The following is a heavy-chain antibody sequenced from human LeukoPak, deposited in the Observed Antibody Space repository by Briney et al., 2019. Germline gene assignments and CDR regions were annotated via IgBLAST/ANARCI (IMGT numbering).Heavy chain of an antibody. Sequence: GGSLRLSCAASGFTFSSYWMSWVRQAPGKGLEWVANIKQDGSDKYYVDSVKGRFTISRDNPKNTLYLQMNSLRAEDTAVYYCAKDAEGDWLLPNDYWGQGTLVTVSS. CDR3: AKDAEGDWLLPNDY. J-gene: IGHJ4*02. D-gene: IGHD3/OR15-3a*01. V-gene: IGHV3-7*03. CDR1: GFTFSSYW. CDR2: IKQDGSDK.